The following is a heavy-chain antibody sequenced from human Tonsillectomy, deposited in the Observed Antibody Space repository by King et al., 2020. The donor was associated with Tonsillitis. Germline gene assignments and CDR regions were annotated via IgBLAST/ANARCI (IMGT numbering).Heavy chain of an antibody. CDR2: IYHSGST. V-gene: IGHV4-38-2*01. J-gene: IGHJ5*02. CDR1: GYSISSGYY. CDR3: ARMYGDYANWFDP. Sequence: VQLQESGPGLVKPSETLSLTCAVSGYSISSGYYWGWIRQPPGKGLEWLGSIYHSGSTYYNPSLKSRVTILVDTSKNQFSLKLSSVTAADTAVYYCARMYGDYANWFDPWGQGTLVTVSS. D-gene: IGHD4-17*01.